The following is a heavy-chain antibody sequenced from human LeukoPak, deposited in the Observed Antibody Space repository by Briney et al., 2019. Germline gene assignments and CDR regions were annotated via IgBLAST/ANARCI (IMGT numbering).Heavy chain of an antibody. V-gene: IGHV3-53*01. CDR2: IYSGGST. Sequence: GGSLRLSCAASGFTVSSNYMSWVRQAPGKGLEWVSVIYSGGSTYYADSVKGRFTISRDNSKNTLYLQMNSLRAEDTAVYYCARDQSGYFYFNLWGRGTLVTVSS. CDR1: GFTVSSNY. J-gene: IGHJ2*01. D-gene: IGHD3-3*01. CDR3: ARDQSGYFYFNL.